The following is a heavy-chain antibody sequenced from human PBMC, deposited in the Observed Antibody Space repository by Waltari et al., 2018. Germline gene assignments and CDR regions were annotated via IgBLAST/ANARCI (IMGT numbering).Heavy chain of an antibody. CDR1: GSSTFKNYA. CDR3: WRDETAVGYYFGTDV. CDR2: ILPLFGFG. V-gene: IGHV1-69*12. Sequence: VQLVQSGPEVRKPGSSVKIPCKASGSSTFKNYAISWVRLDPGKRLEWMGGILPLFGFGDHAPKFPGRLKITADESTTTAYMELSDLTSEDTAIYYCWRDETAVGYYFGTDVWGQGTTVTVSS. J-gene: IGHJ6*02.